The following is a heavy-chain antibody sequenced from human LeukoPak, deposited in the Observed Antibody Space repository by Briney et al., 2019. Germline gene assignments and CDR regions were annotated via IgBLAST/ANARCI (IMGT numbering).Heavy chain of an antibody. D-gene: IGHD3-10*01. CDR3: ARDKSPITMVRGVQY. Sequence: ASVKVSCKASGYTFTGYYMHWVRQAPGQGLEWMGWINPNSGGTNYAQKFQGRVTMTRDTSISTAYMELSRLRSDDTAVYYCARDKSPITMVRGVQYWGQGTLVTVSS. CDR1: GYTFTGYY. J-gene: IGHJ4*02. V-gene: IGHV1-2*02. CDR2: INPNSGGT.